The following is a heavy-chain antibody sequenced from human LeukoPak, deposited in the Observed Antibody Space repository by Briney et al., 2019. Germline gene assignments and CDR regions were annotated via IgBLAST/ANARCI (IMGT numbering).Heavy chain of an antibody. Sequence: GGSLRLSCAASEFTFSSYGMHWVRQAPGKGLEWVAFIRYDGSNKYYADSVEGRFTISRDNSKHTLYLQMNSLRVEDTAVYYCAKDGGVRGPDYYYYMDVWGKGTTVTISS. V-gene: IGHV3-30*02. CDR2: IRYDGSNK. D-gene: IGHD3-10*01. CDR1: EFTFSSYG. CDR3: AKDGGVRGPDYYYYMDV. J-gene: IGHJ6*03.